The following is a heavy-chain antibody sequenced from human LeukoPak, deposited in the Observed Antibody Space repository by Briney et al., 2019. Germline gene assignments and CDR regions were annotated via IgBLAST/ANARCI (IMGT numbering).Heavy chain of an antibody. CDR1: GGTFSSYA. CDR2: IIPISGTA. V-gene: IGHV1-69*01. D-gene: IGHD2-2*01. J-gene: IGHJ6*03. CDR3: ARESGTSYFIYYYYYMDV. Sequence: GSSVKVSCKASGGTFSSYAISWVRQAPGQGLEWMGGIIPISGTANYAQKFQGRVTITADESTSTAYMELSSLRSEDTAVYYCARESGTSYFIYYYYYMDVWGKGTTVTVSS.